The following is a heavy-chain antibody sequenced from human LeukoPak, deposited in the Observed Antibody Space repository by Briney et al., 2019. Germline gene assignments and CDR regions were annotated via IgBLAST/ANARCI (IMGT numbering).Heavy chain of an antibody. CDR1: GGSISSSSYY. J-gene: IGHJ5*02. V-gene: IGHV4-61*02. Sequence: SETLSLTCTVSGGSISSSSYYWSWIRQPAGKGLEWIGRIYTSGSTNYNPSLKSRVTMSVDTSKNQFSLKLSSVTAADTAVYYCARDQDSRYNWFDPWGQGTLVTVSS. D-gene: IGHD2-15*01. CDR3: ARDQDSRYNWFDP. CDR2: IYTSGST.